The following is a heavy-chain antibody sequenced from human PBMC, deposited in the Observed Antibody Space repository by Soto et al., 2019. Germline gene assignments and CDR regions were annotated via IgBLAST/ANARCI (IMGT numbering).Heavy chain of an antibody. J-gene: IGHJ6*02. CDR2: ISAYNGNT. D-gene: IGHD3-9*01. CDR1: GYTFTSYG. Sequence: ASVKVSCKASGYTFTSYGISWVRQAPGQGLEWMGWISAYNGNTNYAQKLQGRVTMTTDTSTSTAYMELRSLRSDDTAVYYCARDRDSYDILTGYYIPDYYYYGMDVWGQGTTVTVSS. V-gene: IGHV1-18*01. CDR3: ARDRDSYDILTGYYIPDYYYYGMDV.